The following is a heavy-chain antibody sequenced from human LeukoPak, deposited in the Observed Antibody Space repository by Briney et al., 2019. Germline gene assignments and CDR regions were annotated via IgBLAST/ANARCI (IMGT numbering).Heavy chain of an antibody. CDR1: HVSISTYY. V-gene: IGHV4-59*01. CDR2: IHYSGST. J-gene: IGHJ5*02. D-gene: IGHD3-10*01. Sequence: SQTLSLTCTVSHVSISTYYWSWIRQPPGKGLEWMGYIHYSGSTNYNPSLKSRVTISVDTSKRQLSLMLRSVTAADAAVYYCARDIYGSGHGWFDTWGQGRLVTVSS. CDR3: ARDIYGSGHGWFDT.